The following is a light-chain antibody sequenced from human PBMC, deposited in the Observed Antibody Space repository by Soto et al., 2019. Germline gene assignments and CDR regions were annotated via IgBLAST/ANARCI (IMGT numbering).Light chain of an antibody. CDR3: QQYYSSPFT. CDR2: WAS. CDR1: RSVLSSSNNKTF. Sequence: DIVMTQSPGSLAVSLGERATVNCRSSRSVLSSSNNKTFFAWYQQKAGQPPRLLIYWASTRQSGVPDRFSGSGSGTDFTLTISSLQAEDVAVYYCQQYYSSPFTFGPGTKVDI. V-gene: IGKV4-1*01. J-gene: IGKJ3*01.